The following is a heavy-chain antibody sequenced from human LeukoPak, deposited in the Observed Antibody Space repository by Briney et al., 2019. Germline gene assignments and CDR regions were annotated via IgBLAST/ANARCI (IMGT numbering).Heavy chain of an antibody. CDR2: IHKNAIT. J-gene: IGHJ6*03. CDR1: GFTVSSNY. V-gene: IGHV3-53*01. Sequence: GGSLRLSCAASGFTVSSNYMTWVRQAPGKGLEGVSVIHKNAITHYADIVKGRFTISRDNSKNMLYLQMNSLRAEDTAVYYCARSLRVRGVPDYMDVWGKGTTVIISS. CDR3: ARSLRVRGVPDYMDV. D-gene: IGHD3-10*02.